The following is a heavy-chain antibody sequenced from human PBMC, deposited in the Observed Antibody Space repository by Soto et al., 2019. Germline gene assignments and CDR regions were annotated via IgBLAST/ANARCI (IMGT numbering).Heavy chain of an antibody. J-gene: IGHJ4*02. CDR1: GFTFSSYG. CDR2: ISYDGSNK. V-gene: IGHV3-30*18. CDR3: AKDRWGYSSGWTEKCSDF. D-gene: IGHD6-19*01. Sequence: GGSLRLSCAASGFTFSSYGMHWVRQAPGKGLEWVAVISYDGSNKYYADSVKGRFTISRDNSKNTLYLQMNSLRAEDTAVYYCAKDRWGYSSGWTEKCSDFWGPGTLVTVSS.